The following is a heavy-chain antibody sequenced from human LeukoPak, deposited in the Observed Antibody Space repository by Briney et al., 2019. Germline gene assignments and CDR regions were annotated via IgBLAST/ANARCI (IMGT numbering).Heavy chain of an antibody. Sequence: GGSLRLSCATSGFLFETNAMSGVRQAPGKGLEWVATIGNTETFYADSVTGRFTISRDNSKNTVNLQMNRLRVEDTAIYYCAKDWIQFNRVFDCFDSWGQGTLVTVSS. D-gene: IGHD5-18*01. CDR2: IGNTET. J-gene: IGHJ4*01. CDR3: AKDWIQFNRVFDCFDS. CDR1: GFLFETNA. V-gene: IGHV3-23*01.